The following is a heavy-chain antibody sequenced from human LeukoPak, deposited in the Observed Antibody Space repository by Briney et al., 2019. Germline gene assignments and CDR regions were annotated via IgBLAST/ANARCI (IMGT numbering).Heavy chain of an antibody. V-gene: IGHV4-61*02. CDR1: GGSISSGSYY. CDR3: ARDRCSSPSCYPEVFGWFDP. J-gene: IGHJ5*02. D-gene: IGHD2-2*01. Sequence: PSQTLSLTCTVSGGSISSGSYYWSWIRQPAGKGLEWIGRIYTSGSTNYNPSLKSRVTISVDTSKNQFSLKLSSVTAADTAVYYCARDRCSSPSCYPEVFGWFDPWGQGTLVTVSS. CDR2: IYTSGST.